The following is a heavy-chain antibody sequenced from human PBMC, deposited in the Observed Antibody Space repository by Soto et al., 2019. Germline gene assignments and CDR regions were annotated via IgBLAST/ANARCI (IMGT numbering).Heavy chain of an antibody. CDR2: TYYRSKWYN. D-gene: IGHD6-13*01. CDR3: ARNLGGVTSSWCLGY. CDR1: GDSVSSDSAA. J-gene: IGHJ4*02. V-gene: IGHV6-1*01. Sequence: QVQLQQSGPGLVRPSQTLSLTCAISGDSVSSDSAAWNWIRQSPSRGLEWLGRTYYRSKWYNDYALSVKSRIMINSDTSKNQFSLQLNSVTPEDTAVYYCARNLGGVTSSWCLGYWGQGTLVTVSS.